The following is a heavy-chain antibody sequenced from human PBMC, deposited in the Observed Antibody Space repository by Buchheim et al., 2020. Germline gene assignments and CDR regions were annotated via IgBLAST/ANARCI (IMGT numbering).Heavy chain of an antibody. CDR3: AAMATTLVDY. J-gene: IGHJ4*02. CDR2: ISYDGSNK. D-gene: IGHD5-24*01. Sequence: QVQLVESGGGVVQPGRSLRLSCAASGFTFSSYAVHWVRQAPGKGLEWVAVISYDGSNKYYADSVKGRFTISRDNSKNTLYLQMNSLRAEDTAVYYCAAMATTLVDYWGQGTL. V-gene: IGHV3-30-3*01. CDR1: GFTFSSYA.